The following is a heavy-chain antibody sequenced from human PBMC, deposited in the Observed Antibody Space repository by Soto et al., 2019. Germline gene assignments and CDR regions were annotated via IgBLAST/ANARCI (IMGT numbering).Heavy chain of an antibody. V-gene: IGHV4-4*02. CDR1: SGSIDNVYW. J-gene: IGHJ4*02. CDR2: TSHDGVT. CDR3: ARTPTN. Sequence: SETLSLTCAVSSGSIDNVYWWSWVRQSPGKGLEWIGETSHDGVTNYNPSLEGRVTISVDTSKNQFSLKLSSVTAADTAVYYCARTPTNWGQGTLVTVSS. D-gene: IGHD2-15*01.